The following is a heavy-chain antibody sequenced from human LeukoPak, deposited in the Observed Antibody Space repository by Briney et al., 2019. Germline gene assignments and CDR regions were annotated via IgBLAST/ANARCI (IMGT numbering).Heavy chain of an antibody. V-gene: IGHV3-11*01. CDR1: GFTFSDYY. CDR2: ISTTGSTI. J-gene: IGHJ6*02. Sequence: GGSLRLSCAAPGFTFSDYYMSWIRQAPGKGLEWVSYISTTGSTICYGDSVKGRFTISRDNAKNSLYLQMNSLRGEDTAVYYCARGHYGMDVWGQGTTIIVSS. CDR3: ARGHYGMDV.